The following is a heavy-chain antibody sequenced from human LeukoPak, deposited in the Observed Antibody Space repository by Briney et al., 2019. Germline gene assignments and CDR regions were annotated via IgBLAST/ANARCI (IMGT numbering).Heavy chain of an antibody. CDR1: GFTFNTFN. J-gene: IGHJ4*02. CDR3: ARGHYDVLAASYKWTPDY. D-gene: IGHD3-9*01. V-gene: IGHV3-21*01. Sequence: GGSLRLSCAASGFTFNTFNMNWVRQAPGKGLEWVSSITSGGDYIYYADSVKGRFTTSRDNAKNSLSLQLNSLRVEDTAVYYCARGHYDVLAASYKWTPDYWGQGTPVTVSS. CDR2: ITSGGDYI.